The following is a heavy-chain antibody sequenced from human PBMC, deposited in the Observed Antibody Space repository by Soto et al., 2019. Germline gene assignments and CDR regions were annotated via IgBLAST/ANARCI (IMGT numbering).Heavy chain of an antibody. CDR3: ARGGLQAQGVQYNHYAMDV. V-gene: IGHV1-69*06. D-gene: IGHD4-4*01. J-gene: IGHJ6*02. CDR1: GGTFDRHT. CDR2: IIPIFSTP. Sequence: ASVKVSCEASGGTFDRHTINWVRQAPGQGLEWMGGIIPIFSTPKYAQKFQGRVMLTADKSTSTAYMELSSLRYEDTAVYYCARGGLQAQGVQYNHYAMDVWGQGTTVTVSS.